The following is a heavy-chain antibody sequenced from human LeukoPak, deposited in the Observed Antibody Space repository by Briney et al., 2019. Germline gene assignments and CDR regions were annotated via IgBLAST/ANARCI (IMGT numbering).Heavy chain of an antibody. Sequence: PGGSLRLSCAASGFTFSSYAMSWVRQAPGKGLEWVSVIGGTGGSTNYADPVKGRFTISRDNSKNTLYLQMNSLRAEDTAVYYCAKDVASSGNFLAAFDFWGQGTMVTVSS. CDR3: AKDVASSGNFLAAFDF. V-gene: IGHV3-23*01. D-gene: IGHD1-26*01. CDR2: IGGTGGST. CDR1: GFTFSSYA. J-gene: IGHJ3*01.